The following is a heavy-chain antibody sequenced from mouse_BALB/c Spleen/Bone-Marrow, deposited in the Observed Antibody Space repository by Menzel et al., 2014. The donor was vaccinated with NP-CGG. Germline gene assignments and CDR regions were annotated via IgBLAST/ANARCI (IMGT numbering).Heavy chain of an antibody. CDR2: IKPNTNGYKT. J-gene: IGHJ4*01. D-gene: IGHD2-1*01. CDR3: AREGNYLDY. V-gene: IGHV7-3*02. CDR1: GFTFTDYY. Sequence: EVQRVESGGGLVQPGGSLRLSCASSGFTFTDYYMSWVRQPPGKALEWLGFIKPNTNGYKTEYSASVKGLFTLTRDNSKSILYLQMNTLRAEDIATYYCAREGNYLDYWGQGTSVTVSS.